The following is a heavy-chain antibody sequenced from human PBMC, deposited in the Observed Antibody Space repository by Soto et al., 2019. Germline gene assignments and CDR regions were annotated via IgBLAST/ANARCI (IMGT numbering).Heavy chain of an antibody. CDR1: GGSISSSSYY. Sequence: SETLSLTCTVSGGSISSSSYYWGWIRQPPGKGLEWIGSIYYSGSTYYNPSLKSRVTVSVDTSKNQFSLKLSSVTAADTAVYYCASVKGGYYEVFGPRWFDPWGQGTLVTVSS. J-gene: IGHJ5*02. CDR2: IYYSGST. V-gene: IGHV4-39*01. CDR3: ASVKGGYYEVFGPRWFDP. D-gene: IGHD3-3*01.